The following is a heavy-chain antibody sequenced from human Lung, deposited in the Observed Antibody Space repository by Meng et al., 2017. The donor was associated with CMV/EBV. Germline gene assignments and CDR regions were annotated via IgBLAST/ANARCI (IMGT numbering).Heavy chain of an antibody. V-gene: IGHV3-9*01. CDR1: GFTFDDFA. D-gene: IGHD2-21*02. CDR3: TKGVGERVTFDAMDV. Sequence: SCTASGFTFDDFAMHWVRQSPGEGLEWVSGISGNTGFIGYADSVKGRFTISRDNAKKTLSLQINTLRAEDTALYYCTKGVGERVTFDAMDVWGQGTTVTVSS. J-gene: IGHJ6*02. CDR2: ISGNTGFI.